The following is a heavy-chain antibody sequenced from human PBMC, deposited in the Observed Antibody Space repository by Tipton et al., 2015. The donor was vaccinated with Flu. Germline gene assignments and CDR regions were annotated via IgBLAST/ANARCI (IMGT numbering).Heavy chain of an antibody. J-gene: IGHJ4*02. CDR1: GGSISSYY. D-gene: IGHD1-26*01. CDR2: IYYSGST. Sequence: TLSLTCTVSGGSISSYYWSWIRQPPGKGLEWIGYIYYSGSTNYDPSLKSRVTISVDTSKNQFSLKLSSVTAADTAVYYCARLVGTSSVGFDYWGQGTLVTVSS. CDR3: ARLVGTSSVGFDY. V-gene: IGHV4-59*01.